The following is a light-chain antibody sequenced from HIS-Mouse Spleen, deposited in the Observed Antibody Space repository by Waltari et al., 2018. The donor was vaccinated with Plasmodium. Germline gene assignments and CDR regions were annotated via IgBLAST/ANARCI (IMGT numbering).Light chain of an antibody. CDR3: SSYAGSNNLV. CDR1: TTDVGGYNY. CDR2: EVS. Sequence: QSALTQPPSASGSPGHSVTIPCPGPTTDVGGYNYVPWYQQHPGKAPKLMIEEVSKRPSGVPDRFSGSKSGNTASLTVSGLQAEDEADYYCSSYAGSNNLVFGGGTKLTVL. V-gene: IGLV2-8*01. J-gene: IGLJ2*01.